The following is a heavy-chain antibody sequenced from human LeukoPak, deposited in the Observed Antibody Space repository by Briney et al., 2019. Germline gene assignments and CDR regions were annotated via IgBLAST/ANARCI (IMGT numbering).Heavy chain of an antibody. D-gene: IGHD5-24*01. J-gene: IGHJ5*02. Sequence: SETLSLTCTVSGGSINNYYWSWIRQPPGKGLEWIGFIYYSGSTNYNPSLKSRVTISLDTSKNQFSLNLSSVTAADTAVYYCARARDGHINNWFDPWGQGTLVIVSS. CDR2: IYYSGST. CDR3: ARARDGHINNWFDP. CDR1: GGSINNYY. V-gene: IGHV4-59*01.